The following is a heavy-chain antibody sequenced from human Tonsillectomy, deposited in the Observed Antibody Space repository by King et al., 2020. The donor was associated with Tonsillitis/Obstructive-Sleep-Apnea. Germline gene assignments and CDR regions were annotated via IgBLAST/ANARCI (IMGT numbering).Heavy chain of an antibody. CDR1: GFIFITYA. D-gene: IGHD3-10*01. V-gene: IGHV3-23*04. Sequence: VQLVESGGGLVQPGESLRLSCAASGFIFITYAMSWVRQAPGKGLEWVSAISGSGGSTYYADSVKGRFTISRDNSKNTLYLQMNSLRAEDTAVYYCAKSCYGSGSYSRYFDLWGRGTLVTVSS. J-gene: IGHJ2*01. CDR3: AKSCYGSGSYSRYFDL. CDR2: ISGSGGST.